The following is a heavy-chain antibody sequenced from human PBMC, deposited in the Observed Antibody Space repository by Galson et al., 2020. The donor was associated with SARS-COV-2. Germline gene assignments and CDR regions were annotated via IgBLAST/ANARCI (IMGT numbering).Heavy chain of an antibody. CDR3: ASYRPYYYGSGIGNWFDP. CDR2: IYYSGST. J-gene: IGHJ5*02. CDR1: GGSVSSGSYY. V-gene: IGHV4-61*01. Sequence: SENLSLTCTVSGGSVSSGSYYWSWIRQPPGKGLEWIGYIYYSGSTNYNPSLKSRVTISVDTSKNQFSLKLSSVTAADTAVYYCASYRPYYYGSGIGNWFDPWGQGTLVTVSS. D-gene: IGHD3-10*01.